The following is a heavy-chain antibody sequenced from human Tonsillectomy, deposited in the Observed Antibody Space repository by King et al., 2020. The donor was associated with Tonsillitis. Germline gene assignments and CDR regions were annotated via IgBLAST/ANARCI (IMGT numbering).Heavy chain of an antibody. CDR1: GYTFTNYG. D-gene: IGHD6-25*01. V-gene: IGHV1-18*01. Sequence: QLVQSGAEVKKPGASVKVSCRASGYTFTNYGIIWVRQAPGQGLEWMGRINAYTGNTNYEQKLQGRVTMTTDTSTSTAYMELRSLRSDDTAMYFCARFRAAAGQPDYWGQGTLVTVSS. CDR2: INAYTGNT. CDR3: ARFRAAAGQPDY. J-gene: IGHJ4*02.